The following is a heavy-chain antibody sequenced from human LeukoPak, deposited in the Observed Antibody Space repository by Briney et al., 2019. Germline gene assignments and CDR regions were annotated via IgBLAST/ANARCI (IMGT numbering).Heavy chain of an antibody. CDR3: ARVQIYGSGSWVNFDP. CDR2: IYYSGST. Sequence: SETLSLTCTVSGGSISSGGYYWSWIRQHPGKGLEWIGYIYYSGSTYYNPSLKSRVTISVDTSKNQFSLKLSSVTAADTAVYYCARVQIYGSGSWVNFDPWGQGTLVTVSS. D-gene: IGHD3-10*01. V-gene: IGHV4-31*03. CDR1: GGSISSGGYY. J-gene: IGHJ5*02.